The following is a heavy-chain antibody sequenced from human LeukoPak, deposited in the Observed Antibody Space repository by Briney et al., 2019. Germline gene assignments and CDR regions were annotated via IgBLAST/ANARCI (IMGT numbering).Heavy chain of an antibody. V-gene: IGHV4-4*09. J-gene: IGHJ4*02. CDR3: ASQGPYSSSSFDY. D-gene: IGHD6-6*01. CDR2: IYTSGST. CDR1: GGSISSYY. Sequence: SETLSLTCTVSGGSISSYYWSWIRQPPGKGLEWIGYIYTSGSTNYNPSLKSRVTISVDTSKNQFSLKLRPVTAADTAVYYCASQGPYSSSSFDYWGQGTLVTVSS.